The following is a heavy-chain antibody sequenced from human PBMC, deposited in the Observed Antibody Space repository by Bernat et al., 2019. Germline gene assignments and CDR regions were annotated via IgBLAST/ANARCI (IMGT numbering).Heavy chain of an antibody. CDR3: AKATTPDYYYMDV. CDR1: GFTFSNYV. D-gene: IGHD4-11*01. V-gene: IGHV3-23*01. Sequence: EVQLLESGGGLVQPGRSLRLSCAASGFTFSNYVMSWVRQAPGKGLEWVSSISGGGDTTYYADSVKGRFTISRDNSKNTLYLQMISLRVEDMAVYYCAKATTPDYYYMDVWGKGTTVTVSS. CDR2: ISGGGDTT. J-gene: IGHJ6*03.